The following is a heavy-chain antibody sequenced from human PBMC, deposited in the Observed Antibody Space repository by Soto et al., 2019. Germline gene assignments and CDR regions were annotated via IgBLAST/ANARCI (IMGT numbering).Heavy chain of an antibody. CDR3: AKANTYYYGSGSYYFDY. Sequence: GVSLRLSCAASGFTFSSYAMSWVRQAPGKGLEWVSAISGSGGSTYYADSVKGRFTISRDNSKNTLYLQMYSLRAEDTAVYYCAKANTYYYGSGSYYFDYWGQGTLVTVSS. D-gene: IGHD3-10*01. CDR1: GFTFSSYA. J-gene: IGHJ4*02. V-gene: IGHV3-23*01. CDR2: ISGSGGST.